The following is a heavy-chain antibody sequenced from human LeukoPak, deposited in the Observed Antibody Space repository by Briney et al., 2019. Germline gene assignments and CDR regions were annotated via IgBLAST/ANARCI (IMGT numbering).Heavy chain of an antibody. CDR2: IYSSGST. J-gene: IGHJ4*02. D-gene: IGHD3-22*01. CDR3: ARDPGYYDDRGGFDY. V-gene: IGHV4-31*03. Sequence: SETLSLACTVSGDSMNSGTYYWTWIRQHPGKGLEWIGYIYSSGSTCYNPSLKSRITISSDTSLNQFSLRLTSVSAADTAIYYCARDPGYYDDRGGFDYWGQGALVTVSS. CDR1: GDSMNSGTYY.